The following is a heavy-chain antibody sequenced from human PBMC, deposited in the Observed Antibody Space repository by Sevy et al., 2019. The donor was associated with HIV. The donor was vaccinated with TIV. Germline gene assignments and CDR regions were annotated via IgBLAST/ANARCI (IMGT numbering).Heavy chain of an antibody. J-gene: IGHJ4*02. CDR1: GFTFGDYA. D-gene: IGHD3-22*01. CDR2: IRSKTYGGTT. CDR3: ARGAYDSSGYYLKSDY. V-gene: IGHV3-49*03. Sequence: GGSLRLSCTASGFTFGDYALSWFRQAPGKGLEWVGFIRSKTYGGTTEYVASVKGRFTISRDDSKSIAYLQMNSLKTEDTALYYCARGAYDSSGYYLKSDYWGQGTLVTVSS.